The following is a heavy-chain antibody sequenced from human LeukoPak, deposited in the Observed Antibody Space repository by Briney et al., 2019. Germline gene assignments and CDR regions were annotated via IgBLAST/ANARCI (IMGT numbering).Heavy chain of an antibody. CDR2: INHSGST. CDR1: GGSFNGYY. J-gene: IGHJ4*02. V-gene: IGHV4-34*01. D-gene: IGHD7-27*01. CDR3: ASRKLGLIDY. Sequence: SETLSLTCAVYGGSFNGYYWSWIRQPPGKGLEWIGEINHSGSTNYNPSLKSRVTISVDTSKNQFSLKLSSVIAADTAVYYCASRKLGLIDYWGQGTLVTVSS.